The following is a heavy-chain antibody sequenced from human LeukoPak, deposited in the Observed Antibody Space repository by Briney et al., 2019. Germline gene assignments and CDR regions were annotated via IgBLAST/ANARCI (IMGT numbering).Heavy chain of an antibody. CDR2: IKQDGSEK. CDR1: GFTFSSYW. D-gene: IGHD4-17*01. Sequence: GGSLRLSXAASGFTFSSYWMSWVRQTPGKGLEWVANIKQDGSEKYYVDSVKGRFTISRDNAKNSLYLQMNSLRAEDTAVYYCARGFDGDSLFDYWGQGTLVTVSS. J-gene: IGHJ4*02. CDR3: ARGFDGDSLFDY. V-gene: IGHV3-7*01.